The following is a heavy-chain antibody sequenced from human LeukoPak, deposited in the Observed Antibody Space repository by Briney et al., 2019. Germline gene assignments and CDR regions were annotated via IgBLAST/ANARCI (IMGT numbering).Heavy chain of an antibody. J-gene: IGHJ4*02. CDR1: GGTFRNYV. D-gene: IGHD4-11*01. CDR3: ARDELNYPFDY. Sequence: SVKVSCKASGGTFRNYVITWVRQAPGQGLEWMGGIIPIFGTPNHAQKLQGRVTITADESTNTAYMELRSLRSDDTAVYYCARDELNYPFDYWGQGTLVTVSS. CDR2: IIPIFGTP. V-gene: IGHV1-69*01.